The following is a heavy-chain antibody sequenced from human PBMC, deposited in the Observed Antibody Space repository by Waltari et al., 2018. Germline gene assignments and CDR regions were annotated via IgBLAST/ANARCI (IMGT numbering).Heavy chain of an antibody. CDR1: GFTFSSYA. J-gene: IGHJ4*02. D-gene: IGHD6-19*01. V-gene: IGHV3-23*04. CDR3: ASSSGLQIFFDY. Sequence: EVQLVESGGGLVQPGGSLRLSCAASGFTFSSYAMSWVSQAPGKGLEWVSAISGSGGSTYYADSVKGRFTISRDNSKNTLYLQMNSLRAEDTAVYYCASSSGLQIFFDYWGQGTLVTVSS. CDR2: ISGSGGST.